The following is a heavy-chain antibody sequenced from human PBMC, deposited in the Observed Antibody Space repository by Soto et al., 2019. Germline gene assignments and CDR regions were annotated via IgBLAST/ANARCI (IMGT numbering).Heavy chain of an antibody. D-gene: IGHD5-12*01. J-gene: IGHJ6*02. CDR2: TSYRSKWYN. V-gene: IGHV6-1*01. CDR3: ARDQGLDGYRASGYYGMDV. Sequence: PSQPLSLTCAISGDSVSSNSAAWSWIRQSPSRGLEWLGRTSYRSKWYNHYAVSAKSRITLHPDTAKNQFSLQLNSVTPEDTAVYYCARDQGLDGYRASGYYGMDVWGQGTTVTSP. CDR1: GDSVSSNSAA.